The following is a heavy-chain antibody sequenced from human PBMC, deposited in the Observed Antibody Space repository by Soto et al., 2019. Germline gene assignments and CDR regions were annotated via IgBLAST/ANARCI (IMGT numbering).Heavy chain of an antibody. Sequence: PSETLSLTCAVSGGSISSSNWWSWVRQPPGKGLEWIGEIYHSGSTNYNPSLKSRVTISVDKSKNQFSLKLSSVTAADTAVYYCASGADPWIRLWSDNSQLDWGQETLVTVSS. CDR1: GGSISSSNW. V-gene: IGHV4-4*02. CDR2: IYHSGST. J-gene: IGHJ4*02. D-gene: IGHD5-18*01. CDR3: ASGADPWIRLWSDNSQLD.